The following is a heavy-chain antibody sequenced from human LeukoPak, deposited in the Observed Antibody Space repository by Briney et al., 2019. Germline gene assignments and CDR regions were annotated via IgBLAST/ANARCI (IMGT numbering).Heavy chain of an antibody. CDR3: ARPYNWNDVAFDI. V-gene: IGHV1-3*01. Sequence: ASVKVSCKASGYTFTSYAMHWVRQAPGQRLEWMGWINAGNGNTKYSQKFQGRVTITRDTSASTAYMELSSLRSEDTAVYYCARPYNWNDVAFDIWGQGTMVTVSS. J-gene: IGHJ3*02. CDR1: GYTFTSYA. D-gene: IGHD1-20*01. CDR2: INAGNGNT.